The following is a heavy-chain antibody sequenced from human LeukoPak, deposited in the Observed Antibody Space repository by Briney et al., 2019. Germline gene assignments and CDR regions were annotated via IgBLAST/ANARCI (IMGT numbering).Heavy chain of an antibody. V-gene: IGHV3-23*01. CDR3: AKVPYSDYGSGRPPFMDV. D-gene: IGHD3-10*01. CDR1: GFIFSNYA. Sequence: GGSLRLSCAASGFIFSNYAMSWVRQAPGKGLEWVAPSCSGGATYYSDSVKGRFTISRDNSKNTLYLQMNSLRDEDTATHYCAKVPYSDYGSGRPPFMDVWDQGTTVAVSS. CDR2: SCSGGAT. J-gene: IGHJ6*02.